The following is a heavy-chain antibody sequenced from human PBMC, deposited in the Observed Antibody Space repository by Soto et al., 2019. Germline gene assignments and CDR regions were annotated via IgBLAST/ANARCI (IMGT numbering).Heavy chain of an antibody. CDR3: ARRERAAGTDWWFDP. Sequence: QLQLQESGPGLVKPSETLSLTCTVSGGSISSSSFHWGWIRQPPGKGLEWIGSIYYSGSTYYSPSLNSRVTISLDTSKIQFSLKLSSVTAADAAVYYCARRERAAGTDWWFDPWGQGTLVTVSS. D-gene: IGHD6-13*01. CDR1: GGSISSSSFH. V-gene: IGHV4-39*01. CDR2: IYYSGST. J-gene: IGHJ5*02.